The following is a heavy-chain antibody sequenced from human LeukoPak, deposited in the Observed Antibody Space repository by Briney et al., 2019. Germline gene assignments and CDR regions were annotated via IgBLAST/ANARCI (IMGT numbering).Heavy chain of an antibody. D-gene: IGHD6-13*01. CDR3: ARASGSSWYERRLHAYYYYMDV. CDR2: IDYSGST. J-gene: IGHJ6*03. CDR1: GGSIISTTYY. V-gene: IGHV4-39*07. Sequence: PSETLSLTCTVSGGSIISTTYYWGWIRQPPGEGLEWIGCIDYSGSTYYNPSLKSRVTISVDASKNQFSLNLSSVTAADTAVYSCARASGSSWYERRLHAYYYYMDVWGKGTTVTVSS.